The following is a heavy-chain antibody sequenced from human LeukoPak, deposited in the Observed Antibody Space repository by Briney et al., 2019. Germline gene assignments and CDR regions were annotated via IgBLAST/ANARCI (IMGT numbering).Heavy chain of an antibody. Sequence: ASVTVSCKASGYTFTDYYMHWVRQAPGQGLEWMGWINPNVGGTNYAQRFQGRVTMTRDTSISTAYMELSRLRSDDTAVYYCAREAEKYDSSGDLTYWGQGTLVTVSS. V-gene: IGHV1-2*02. J-gene: IGHJ4*02. CDR1: GYTFTDYY. CDR3: AREAEKYDSSGDLTY. CDR2: INPNVGGT. D-gene: IGHD3-22*01.